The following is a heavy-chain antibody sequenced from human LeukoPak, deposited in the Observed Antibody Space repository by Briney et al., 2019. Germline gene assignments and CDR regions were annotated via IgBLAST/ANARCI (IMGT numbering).Heavy chain of an antibody. CDR3: ARGDLIAARLPDY. D-gene: IGHD6-6*01. CDR1: GGTFSSYA. Sequence: ASVKVSCKASGGTFSSYAISWVRQAPGQGLEWMGGIIPIFGTANYAQKFQGRVTMTRDMSTSTVYMELSSLRSEDTAVYYCARGDLIAARLPDYWGQGTLVTVSS. V-gene: IGHV1-69*05. CDR2: IIPIFGTA. J-gene: IGHJ4*02.